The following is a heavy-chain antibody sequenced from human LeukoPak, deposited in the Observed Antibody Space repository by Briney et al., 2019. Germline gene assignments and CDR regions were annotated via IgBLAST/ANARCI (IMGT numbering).Heavy chain of an antibody. V-gene: IGHV1-69*04. CDR3: ARDQSNLGSDY. D-gene: IGHD7-27*01. J-gene: IGHJ4*02. CDR1: GGTFSSYA. CDR2: IIPILGIA. Sequence: SVKVSCKASGGTFSSYAISWVRQAPGQGLEWMGRIIPILGIANYAQKFQGRVTITADKSTSTAYMELSSLRSEDTAVYYCARDQSNLGSDYWGQGPLVTVSS.